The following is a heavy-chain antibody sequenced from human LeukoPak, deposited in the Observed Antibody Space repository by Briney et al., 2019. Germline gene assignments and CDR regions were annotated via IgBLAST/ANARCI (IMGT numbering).Heavy chain of an antibody. CDR3: ARENYNGFDI. D-gene: IGHD3-10*01. V-gene: IGHV6-1*01. CDR1: GDSVSNIRAS. CDR2: TYYRSRWYN. Sequence: SQTLSLTCAISGDSVSNIRASWNWIRQSPSRGLEWLARTYYRSRWYNEYALSVKSRITINPDTSKNQISLHLNSVTPEDTAVYYCARENYNGFDIWGQGTMVTVSS. J-gene: IGHJ3*02.